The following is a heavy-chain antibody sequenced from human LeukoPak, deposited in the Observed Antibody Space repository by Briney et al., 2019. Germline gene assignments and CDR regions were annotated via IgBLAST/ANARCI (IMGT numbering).Heavy chain of an antibody. V-gene: IGHV1-18*01. J-gene: IGHJ4*02. CDR2: ISAYNVNT. Sequence: QAPXXXXXGVGWISAYNVNTNYAQKLQGRVTMTTDTSTSTAYMELRSLRSDDTAVYYCARDFWDSSGFFDYWGQGTLVTVSS. D-gene: IGHD3-22*01. CDR3: ARDFWDSSGFFDY.